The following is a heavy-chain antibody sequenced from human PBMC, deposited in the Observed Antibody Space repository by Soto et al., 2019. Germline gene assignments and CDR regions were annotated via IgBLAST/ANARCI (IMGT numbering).Heavy chain of an antibody. D-gene: IGHD5-18*01. CDR2: IWYDGSNK. J-gene: IGHJ4*02. CDR1: GFTFSTYG. V-gene: IGHV3-33*01. Sequence: QVQLVESGGGVVQPGKSLRLSCAASGFTFSTYGMHWVRQAPGKGLEWVAVIWYDGSNKYHRDSLKGRFTISRDNSKNTLYLQINYLRAEDTAVYYCGRDGALGDTAVVDSWGQGTLVTVSS. CDR3: GRDGALGDTAVVDS.